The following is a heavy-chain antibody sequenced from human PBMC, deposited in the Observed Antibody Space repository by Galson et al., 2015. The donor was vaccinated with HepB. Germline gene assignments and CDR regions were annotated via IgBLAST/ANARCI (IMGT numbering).Heavy chain of an antibody. Sequence: SCKASGYTFTSYAMNWVRQAPGQGLEWMGWINTNTGNPTYAQGLTGRFVFPLDTSVSTAYLQISSLKAEDTAVYYCARVHSGYSSGWIIQGAYNWFDPWGQGTLVTVSS. J-gene: IGHJ5*02. CDR3: ARVHSGYSSGWIIQGAYNWFDP. CDR2: INTNTGNP. D-gene: IGHD6-19*01. CDR1: GYTFTSYA. V-gene: IGHV7-4-1*02.